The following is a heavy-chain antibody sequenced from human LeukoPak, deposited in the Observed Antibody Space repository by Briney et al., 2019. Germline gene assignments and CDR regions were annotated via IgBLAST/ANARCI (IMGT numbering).Heavy chain of an antibody. D-gene: IGHD4-17*01. J-gene: IGHJ4*02. V-gene: IGHV3-23*01. CDR1: GFTFSTYG. CDR3: ARDYGDIDY. CDR2: ISGSGDST. Sequence: GGTLRLSCAASGFTFSTYGMSWVRQAPGKGLEWVSGISGSGDSTYSVDSVKGRFTISRDNSKNSLYLQMNSLRAEDTAVYYCARDYGDIDYWGQGTLVTVSS.